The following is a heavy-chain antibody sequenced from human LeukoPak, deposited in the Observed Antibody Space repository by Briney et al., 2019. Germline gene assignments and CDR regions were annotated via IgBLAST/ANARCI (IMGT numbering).Heavy chain of an antibody. CDR3: ARAQVGTPTDC. Sequence: GGSLRLSCAASGFTLSSYTMYWVRRAPGRGLVWVARFTSDGNSMTYADFVKGRFTVSRDIAKNTLYLQMNSLRAEDTAVYYCARAQVGTPTDCWGQGTLVTVTS. CDR1: GFTLSSYT. J-gene: IGHJ4*02. V-gene: IGHV3-74*01. CDR2: FTSDGNSM. D-gene: IGHD1-26*01.